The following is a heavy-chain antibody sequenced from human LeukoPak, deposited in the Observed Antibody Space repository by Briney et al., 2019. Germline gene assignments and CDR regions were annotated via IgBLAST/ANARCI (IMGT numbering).Heavy chain of an antibody. D-gene: IGHD3-3*01. J-gene: IGHJ6*02. CDR1: GFTFSNHA. CDR2: ITGSGGSA. Sequence: PGGSLRLSCAASGFTFSNHAMGWVRQAPGKGLEWVSSITGSGGSAYYGDSVKGRFTISRDNSKNTLYLQMNRLRVEDTAVYYCAKDGGGSLEWLPPMDVWGRGTRVTVSS. V-gene: IGHV3-23*01. CDR3: AKDGGGSLEWLPPMDV.